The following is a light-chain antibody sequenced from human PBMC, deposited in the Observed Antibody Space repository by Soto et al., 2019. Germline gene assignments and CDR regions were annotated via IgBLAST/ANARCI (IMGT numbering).Light chain of an antibody. J-gene: IGLJ1*01. V-gene: IGLV2-11*01. CDR1: SSDVGGYDY. CDR2: DVN. CDR3: CSYAGTYTYV. Sequence: QSALTQPRSVSGSPGQSVTISCTGTSSDVGGYDYVSWYQQHPGKAPKLIIYDVNKRPSGVPDRFSGSKSGSTASLTISGLQSEDEAHYFCCSYAGTYTYVFATGTKVTVL.